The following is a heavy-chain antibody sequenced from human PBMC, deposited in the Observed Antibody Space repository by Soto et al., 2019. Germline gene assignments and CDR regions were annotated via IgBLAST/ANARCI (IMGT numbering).Heavy chain of an antibody. CDR2: IYTSGST. J-gene: IGHJ5*02. V-gene: IGHV4-4*07. D-gene: IGHD3-10*01. Sequence: SETLSLTCTVSGGSISSYYWSWIRQPAGKGLERIGRIYTSGSTNYTPSLKSGVTMSVDTSKNQFSLKLSFVTAADTAVYYCARVSGVVRGVIGHNWFVRWGEGTVVTVSS. CDR1: GGSISSYY. CDR3: ARVSGVVRGVIGHNWFVR.